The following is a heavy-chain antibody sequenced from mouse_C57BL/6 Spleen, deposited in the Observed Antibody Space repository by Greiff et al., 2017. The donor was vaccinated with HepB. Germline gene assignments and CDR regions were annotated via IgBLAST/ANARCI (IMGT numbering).Heavy chain of an antibody. V-gene: IGHV1-52*01. CDR2: IDPSDSET. CDR3: ALYYGYDGIDY. Sequence: VQLQQPGAELVRPGSSVKLSCKASGYTFTSYWMHWVKQRPIQGLEWIGNIDPSDSETHYNQKFKDKATLTVDKSSSTAYMQLSSLTSEDSAVYYCALYYGYDGIDYWGQGTTLTVSS. J-gene: IGHJ2*01. CDR1: GYTFTSYW. D-gene: IGHD2-2*01.